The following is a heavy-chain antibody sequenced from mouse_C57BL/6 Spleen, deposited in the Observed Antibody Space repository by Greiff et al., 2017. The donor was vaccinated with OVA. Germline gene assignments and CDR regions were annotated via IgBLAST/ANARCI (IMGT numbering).Heavy chain of an antibody. CDR3: TRSPKYYGSSLLDY. D-gene: IGHD1-1*01. V-gene: IGHV1-5*01. Sequence: VQLQQSGTVLARPGASVKMSCKTSGYTFTSYWMHWVKQRPGQGLEWIGAIYPGNSDPSYNQKFKGKAKLTAVTSASTAYMELRSLTKEDSAVYYSTRSPKYYGSSLLDYWGQGTTLTVSS. CDR1: GYTFTSYW. J-gene: IGHJ2*01. CDR2: IYPGNSDP.